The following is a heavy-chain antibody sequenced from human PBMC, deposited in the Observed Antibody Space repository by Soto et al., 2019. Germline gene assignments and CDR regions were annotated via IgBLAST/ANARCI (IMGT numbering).Heavy chain of an antibody. D-gene: IGHD2-15*01. CDR3: ARGGCSGGSCYSCRPDNSFDP. CDR2: IYYSGST. V-gene: IGHV4-59*12. Sequence: PSETLSLTCTVSGGSLSSYYWSWIRQPPGKGLEWIGYIYYSGSTNYNPSLKSRVTISVDRSKNQFSLKLSSVTAADTAVYYCARGGCSGGSCYSCRPDNSFDPWCQGTLVTVSS. CDR1: GGSLSSYY. J-gene: IGHJ5*02.